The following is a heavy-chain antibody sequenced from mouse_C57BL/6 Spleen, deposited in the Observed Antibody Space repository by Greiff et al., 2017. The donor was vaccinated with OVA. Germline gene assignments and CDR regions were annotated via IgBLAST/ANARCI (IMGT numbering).Heavy chain of an antibody. D-gene: IGHD2-4*01. CDR3: TNYGGY. CDR2: IDPENGDT. J-gene: IGHJ2*01. CDR1: GFNIQADY. Sequence: VQLKESGAELVRPGASVKLSCTASGFNIQADYIPCLKHRPEPGLYWIGWIDPENGDTEYASKFQGKATITADTSSNTAYLQLSSLTSEDTAVYYCTNYGGYWGQGTTLTVSS. V-gene: IGHV14-4*01.